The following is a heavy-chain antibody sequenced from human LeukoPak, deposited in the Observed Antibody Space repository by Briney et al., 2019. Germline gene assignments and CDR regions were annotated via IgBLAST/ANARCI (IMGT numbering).Heavy chain of an antibody. J-gene: IGHJ4*02. D-gene: IGHD3-3*01. CDR2: IIPIFGTA. CDR3: ARDQDYDFWSGSDY. CDR1: GGTFSSYA. V-gene: IGHV1-69*05. Sequence: ASVKVSCNASGGTFSSYAISWVRQAPGQGLEWMGRIIPIFGTANYAQKFQGRVTITTDESTSTAYMELSSLRSEDTAVYYCARDQDYDFWSGSDYWGQGTLVTVSS.